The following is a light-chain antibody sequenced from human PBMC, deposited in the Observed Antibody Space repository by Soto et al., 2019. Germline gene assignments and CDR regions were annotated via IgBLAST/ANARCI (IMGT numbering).Light chain of an antibody. CDR2: AAS. CDR1: QSIRTY. V-gene: IGKV3-11*01. Sequence: LTQFPASLSLSAGEKVTITCGPSQSIRTYLGWYQEKPGKAPRRLFYAASSMHSGIPARFSASGSGTDFTLTISDLEPDDFAIYYCQHRATWPPTFGQGTKVDIK. J-gene: IGKJ1*01. CDR3: QHRATWPPT.